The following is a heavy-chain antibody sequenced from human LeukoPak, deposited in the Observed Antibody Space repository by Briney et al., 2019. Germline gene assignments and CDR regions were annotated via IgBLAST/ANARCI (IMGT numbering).Heavy chain of an antibody. Sequence: PGGSLRLSCAASGFTVSSNYMSWVCQAPGKGLEWVSVIYSGGSTYYADSVKGRFTISRDNSKNTLYLQMNSLRAEDTAVYYCARDRYYYDSSGYYYVPRPANWYFDLWGRGTLVTVSS. J-gene: IGHJ2*01. V-gene: IGHV3-66*01. CDR2: IYSGGST. D-gene: IGHD3-22*01. CDR1: GFTVSSNY. CDR3: ARDRYYYDSSGYYYVPRPANWYFDL.